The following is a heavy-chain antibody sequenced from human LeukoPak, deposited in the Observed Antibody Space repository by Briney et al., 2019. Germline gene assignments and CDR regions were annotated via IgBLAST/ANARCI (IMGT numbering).Heavy chain of an antibody. CDR1: GFTFSTYA. Sequence: GGSLRLSCAASGFTFSTYAMSWVRRAPGKGLEWVSSISGSGGNTYFADFVKGRFTISRDNSKNTVYLQMNSLRAEDTAVYYCAKDWGYWGQGTLVTVSS. V-gene: IGHV3-23*01. CDR3: AKDWGY. J-gene: IGHJ4*02. CDR2: ISGSGGNT. D-gene: IGHD3-16*01.